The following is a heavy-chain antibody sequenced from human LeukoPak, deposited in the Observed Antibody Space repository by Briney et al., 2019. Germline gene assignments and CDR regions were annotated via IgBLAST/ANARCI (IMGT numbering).Heavy chain of an antibody. CDR3: ARGMELRFLEWSDY. D-gene: IGHD3-3*01. CDR1: GFTFSNYW. V-gene: IGHV3-7*01. CDR2: IKTDGSEK. Sequence: PGGSLRLSCEGSGFTFSNYWMSWVRQAPGKGLEWVANIKTDGSEKYYVDSVKGRFTISRDNAKNSLYLQINSLRAEDTAVYYCARGMELRFLEWSDYWGQGTLVTVSS. J-gene: IGHJ4*02.